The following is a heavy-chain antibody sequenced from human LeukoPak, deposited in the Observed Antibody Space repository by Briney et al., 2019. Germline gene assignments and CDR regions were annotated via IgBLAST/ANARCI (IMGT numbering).Heavy chain of an antibody. V-gene: IGHV3-23*01. CDR3: ANRPYSSSWFFDY. Sequence: PGGSLRLSCAASGFTFSSYAMSWVRQAPGKGLEWVSGISGSGGSTYYADSVKGRFTISRDNSKNTVYVQMNSLRAEDTAVYYCANRPYSSSWFFDYWGQGTLVTVSS. CDR1: GFTFSSYA. CDR2: ISGSGGST. D-gene: IGHD6-13*01. J-gene: IGHJ4*02.